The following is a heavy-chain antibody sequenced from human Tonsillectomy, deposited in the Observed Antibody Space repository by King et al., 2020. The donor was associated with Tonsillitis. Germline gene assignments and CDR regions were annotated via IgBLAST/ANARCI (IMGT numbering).Heavy chain of an antibody. V-gene: IGHV1-69*01. CDR2: IIPIFGTA. J-gene: IGHJ2*01. D-gene: IGHD3-22*01. CDR3: ARPTNDSSGYYSNWYFDL. Sequence: QLVQSGAEVKKPGSSVKVSCKASGGTFSSYAISWVRQAPGQGLEWMGGIIPIFGTANYAQKFQGRVTITADESTSTAYMELGSLRSEDTAVYYCARPTNDSSGYYSNWYFDLWGRGTLVTVSS. CDR1: GGTFSSYA.